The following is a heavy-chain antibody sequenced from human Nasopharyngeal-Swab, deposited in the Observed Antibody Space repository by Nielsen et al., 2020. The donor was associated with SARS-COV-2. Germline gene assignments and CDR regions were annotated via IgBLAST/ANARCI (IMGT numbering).Heavy chain of an antibody. Sequence: EGSLRLSCAASGFTFSSYAMHWVRQAPGKGLEWVAVISYDGSNKYYADSVKGRFTISRDNSKNTLYLQMNSLRAEDTAVYYCARGGEWIQLWLPNFDYWGQGTLVIVSS. CDR1: GFTFSSYA. D-gene: IGHD5-18*01. J-gene: IGHJ4*02. CDR2: ISYDGSNK. CDR3: ARGGEWIQLWLPNFDY. V-gene: IGHV3-30-3*01.